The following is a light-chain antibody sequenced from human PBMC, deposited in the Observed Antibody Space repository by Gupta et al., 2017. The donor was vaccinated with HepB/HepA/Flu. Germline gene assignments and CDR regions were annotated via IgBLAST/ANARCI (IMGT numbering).Light chain of an antibody. V-gene: IGLV3-1*01. Sequence: SHELTQAPSVSVSPGQTASIICSGDKLGDKYAYWYQQKAGQSPVLVIYQDIKRPSGIPERFSGSNSENTATLTISGTQSMDEADYYCQAWDSSTVVFGGGTKLTVL. J-gene: IGLJ2*01. CDR1: KLGDKY. CDR2: QDI. CDR3: QAWDSSTVV.